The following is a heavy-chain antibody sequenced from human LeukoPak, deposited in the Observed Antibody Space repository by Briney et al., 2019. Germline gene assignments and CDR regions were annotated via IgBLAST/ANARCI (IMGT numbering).Heavy chain of an antibody. Sequence: ASVKVSCKASGYTFTGYYMHWVRQAPGQGLEWMGWINPNSGGTNYAQKFRGRVTMTRDTSISTAYMELSRLRSDDTAVYYCARALSRPPLSYFDYWGQGTLVTVSS. D-gene: IGHD3-16*02. CDR2: INPNSGGT. J-gene: IGHJ4*02. CDR1: GYTFTGYY. V-gene: IGHV1-2*02. CDR3: ARALSRPPLSYFDY.